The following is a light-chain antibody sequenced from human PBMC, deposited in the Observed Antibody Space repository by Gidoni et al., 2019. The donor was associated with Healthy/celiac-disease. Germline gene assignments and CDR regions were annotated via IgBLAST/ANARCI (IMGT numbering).Light chain of an antibody. J-gene: IGKJ1*01. CDR3: QQSYSTPPT. CDR1: QSISSY. Sequence: DIQLSPSPSSLSSSVGDRVTITSRASQSISSYSNRYQQKPGKAPKLLIYAASSLQSGVPSRFSGSGSRTDFTLTIGSLQPGDFATYYCQQSYSTPPTCGQQTNVEIK. CDR2: AAS. V-gene: IGKV1-39*01.